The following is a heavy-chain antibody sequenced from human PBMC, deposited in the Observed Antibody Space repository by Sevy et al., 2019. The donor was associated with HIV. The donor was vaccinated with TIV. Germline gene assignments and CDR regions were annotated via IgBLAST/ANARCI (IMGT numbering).Heavy chain of an antibody. CDR1: GYTFTGYY. D-gene: IGHD3-10*01. Sequence: ASVKVSCKASGYTFTGYYMHWVRQAPGQGLEWMGWINPNSGGTNYAQKFQGRVTMTRDTSISTAYMELSRLRSDETAVYYCARDQYYYGSGSYWFDPWGQGTLVTVSS. J-gene: IGHJ5*02. CDR2: INPNSGGT. CDR3: ARDQYYYGSGSYWFDP. V-gene: IGHV1-2*02.